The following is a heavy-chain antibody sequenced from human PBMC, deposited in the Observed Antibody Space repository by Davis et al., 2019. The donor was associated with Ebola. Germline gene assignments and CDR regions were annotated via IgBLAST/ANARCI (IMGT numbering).Heavy chain of an antibody. D-gene: IGHD3-22*01. CDR1: GFTFSSYA. CDR3: AKDGHRDYYDSSGYYYN. CDR2: ISGSGGST. Sequence: GESLKISCAASGFTFSSYAMSWVRQAPGKGLEWVSAISGSGGSTYYADSVKGRFTISRDNSKNTLYLQMNSLRAEDTAVYYCAKDGHRDYYDSSGYYYNWGQGTLVTVSS. J-gene: IGHJ4*02. V-gene: IGHV3-23*01.